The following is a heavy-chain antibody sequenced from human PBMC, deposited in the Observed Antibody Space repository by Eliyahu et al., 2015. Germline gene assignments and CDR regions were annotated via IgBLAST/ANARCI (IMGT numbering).Heavy chain of an antibody. CDR1: GDSISSSYY. D-gene: IGHD2/OR15-2a*01. CDR3: ARRNPSKTAIDC. J-gene: IGHJ4*02. CDR2: ISYSGTT. V-gene: IGHV4-39*01. Sequence: QLQLQESGPGLVKSSEPLSLTCTVSGDSISSSYYWGWVRQPPGKGLEWIGSISYSGTTWYNPSLESRVTISIDTSKNQFYLKMISVAAADTAVYFCARRNPSKTAIDCWGQGTLVTVSS.